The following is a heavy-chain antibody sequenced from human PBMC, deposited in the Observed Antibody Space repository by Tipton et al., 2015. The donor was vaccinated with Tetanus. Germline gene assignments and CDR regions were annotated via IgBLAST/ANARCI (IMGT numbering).Heavy chain of an antibody. J-gene: IGHJ4*02. Sequence: TLSLTCTVSGGSISSFYWSWIQQSPGRGLEWIGYIYYTGNTNYNPSLKSRVTISADTTKKQFSLNLRSVTAADTAVYYCAGLPVGGGYSAHHYFLHWGQGTLVTVSS. CDR1: GGSISSFY. CDR3: AGLPVGGGYSAHHYFLH. CDR2: IYYTGNT. D-gene: IGHD4-23*01. V-gene: IGHV4-59*01.